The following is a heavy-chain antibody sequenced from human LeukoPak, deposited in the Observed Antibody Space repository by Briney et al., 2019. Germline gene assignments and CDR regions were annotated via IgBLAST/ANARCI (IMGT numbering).Heavy chain of an antibody. J-gene: IGHJ4*02. Sequence: SETLSLTCAVYGGSFRGYYWSWIRQPPGKGLEWIGEINHSGSTNYNPSLKSRVTISVDTSKNQFSLKLSSVTAADTAVYYCARVGTSRQTLYYDFWSGYIGDTVFDYWGQGTLVTVSS. CDR2: INHSGST. CDR1: GGSFRGYY. V-gene: IGHV4-34*01. CDR3: ARVGTSRQTLYYDFWSGYIGDTVFDY. D-gene: IGHD3-3*01.